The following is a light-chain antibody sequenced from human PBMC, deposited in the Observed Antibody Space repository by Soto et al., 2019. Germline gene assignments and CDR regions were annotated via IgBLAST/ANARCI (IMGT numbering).Light chain of an antibody. CDR3: QQRSNWPPIT. Sequence: EIVMTHSPATLSVSPGERATLSCRASQSVSSSLAWYQQKPGQAPRLLIYDASNRATGIPARFSGSGSGTDFTLTISSLEPEDFAVYYCQQRSNWPPITSGQGTRLEIK. J-gene: IGKJ5*01. V-gene: IGKV3-11*01. CDR2: DAS. CDR1: QSVSSS.